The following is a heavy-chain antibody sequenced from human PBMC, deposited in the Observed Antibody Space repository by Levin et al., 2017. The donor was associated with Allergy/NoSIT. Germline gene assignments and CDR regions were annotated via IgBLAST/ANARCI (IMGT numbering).Heavy chain of an antibody. Sequence: PGGSLRLSCAASGFAFSGSAIHWVRQASGKGLEWVGRVRNKTYTYATAYAESVKGRFIISRDDSKNTAYLQMNSLRTEDTAIYYCSSGIAAGGTSTRLFWGQGTLVTVSS. J-gene: IGHJ4*02. CDR3: SSGIAAGGTSTRLF. V-gene: IGHV3-73*01. CDR1: GFAFSGSA. CDR2: VRNKTYTYAT. D-gene: IGHD6-13*01.